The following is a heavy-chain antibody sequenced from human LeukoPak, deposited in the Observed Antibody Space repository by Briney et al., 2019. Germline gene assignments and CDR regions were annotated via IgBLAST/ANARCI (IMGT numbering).Heavy chain of an antibody. Sequence: GGSLRLSFAASGFPFSSYGMHWVRRAPGKGLEWVAVISYDGSNKYYADSVKGRFTISRDNSKNTLYLQMNSLRAEDTAVYYCAKDVDTAMVYYFDYWGQGTLVTVSS. CDR2: ISYDGSNK. J-gene: IGHJ4*02. CDR3: AKDVDTAMVYYFDY. CDR1: GFPFSSYG. V-gene: IGHV3-30*18. D-gene: IGHD5-18*01.